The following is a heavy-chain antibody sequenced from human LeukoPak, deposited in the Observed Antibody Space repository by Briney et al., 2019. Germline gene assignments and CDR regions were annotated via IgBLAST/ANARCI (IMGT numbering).Heavy chain of an antibody. CDR3: ARAAAGTKCYFDY. Sequence: SETLSLTCTVSGGSISSYYWSWIRQPPGKGLEWIGYIYYSGSTNYNPSLKSRVTISVDTSKNQFSLKLSSVTAADTAVYYCARAAAGTKCYFDYWGQGTLVTVSS. CDR1: GGSISSYY. D-gene: IGHD6-13*01. CDR2: IYYSGST. J-gene: IGHJ4*02. V-gene: IGHV4-59*01.